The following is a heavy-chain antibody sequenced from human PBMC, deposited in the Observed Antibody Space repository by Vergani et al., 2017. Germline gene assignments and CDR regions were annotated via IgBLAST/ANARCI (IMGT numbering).Heavy chain of an antibody. D-gene: IGHD6-19*01. CDR1: GFTFTSYS. J-gene: IGHJ4*02. V-gene: IGHV3-21*01. CDR2: ISSRSSFI. Sequence: EVQLVESGGGLVKPGGFLRLSCAASGFTFTSYSMNWVRQAPGKGLEWVSSISSRSSFIYYADSVKGRFTISRDNAKNSLYLQMNSLRAEDTAVYYCARSRGGSGWYYFDYWGQGILVTVSS. CDR3: ARSRGGSGWYYFDY.